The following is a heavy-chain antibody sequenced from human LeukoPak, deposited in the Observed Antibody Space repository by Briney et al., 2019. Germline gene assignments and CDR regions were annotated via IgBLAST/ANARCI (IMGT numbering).Heavy chain of an antibody. CDR2: IHGTLGST. CDR3: ARIFDRDI. D-gene: IGHD3-3*01. V-gene: IGHV4-4*07. J-gene: IGHJ3*02. Sequence: PSETLSLICTVSGGPIRNSYWSWVRHSAGTGMQWIGRIHGTLGSTNHNPSLKSQVVMSLDTSSNQFSLRLSAMSAADTATYYCARIFDRDIWGQGTLVTVSP. CDR1: GGPIRNSY.